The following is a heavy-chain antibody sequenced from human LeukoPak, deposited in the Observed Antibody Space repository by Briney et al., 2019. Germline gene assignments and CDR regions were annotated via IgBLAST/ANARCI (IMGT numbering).Heavy chain of an antibody. J-gene: IGHJ4*02. CDR3: ARDAGGYYPDY. V-gene: IGHV3-11*06. Sequence: GGSLRLSCAASGFTFSDYYMSWIRQAPGKGLEWVSYITSSSYTNYADSVKGRFTISRDNAKNSLYLQMNSLRPEDTAVYYCARDAGGYYPDYWGQATLVTVSS. CDR2: ITSSSYT. D-gene: IGHD3-22*01. CDR1: GFTFSDYY.